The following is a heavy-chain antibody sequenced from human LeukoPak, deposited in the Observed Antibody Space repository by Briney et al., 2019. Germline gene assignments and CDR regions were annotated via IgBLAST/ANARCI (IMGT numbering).Heavy chain of an antibody. CDR1: GFTFGSYT. V-gene: IGHV3-48*02. CDR3: ARDNSGGNSGMGY. D-gene: IGHD4-23*01. J-gene: IGHJ4*02. Sequence: SGGSLRLSCAASGFTFGSYTMNWVRQAPGKGLEWVSYISTSSSAIYYADSVKGRFIISRDNARNSLYLQMNSLRDGDTAVYYCARDNSGGNSGMGYWGQGTLVAVSS. CDR2: ISTSSSAI.